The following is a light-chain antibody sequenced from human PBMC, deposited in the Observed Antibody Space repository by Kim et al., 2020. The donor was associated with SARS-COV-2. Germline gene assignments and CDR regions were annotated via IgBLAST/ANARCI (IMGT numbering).Light chain of an antibody. CDR3: AAWDDSLDAWV. CDR1: SSNIGSNN. J-gene: IGLJ3*02. Sequence: GQMVTISCSGSSSNIGSNNVNWYQHLPGTAPKLLIYSNNQRPSGVPDRFSGSKSDTSASLAISGLQSEDETDYYCAAWDDSLDAWVFGGGTQLTVL. V-gene: IGLV1-44*01. CDR2: SNN.